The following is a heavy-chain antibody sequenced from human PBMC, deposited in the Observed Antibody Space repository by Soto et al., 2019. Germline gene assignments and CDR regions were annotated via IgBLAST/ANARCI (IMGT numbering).Heavy chain of an antibody. Sequence: QVQLVQSGAEVKKPGSSVKVSCKASGGTFSNYTISWVRQAPGQGLEGMGRIIPILGIANYAQKFQGRVTSTADKSTSTAYMELTSLRSEDTAVYYCARVAEMGTVTKGYYYHMDGWGKGTTVTVSS. J-gene: IGHJ6*03. V-gene: IGHV1-69*02. CDR1: GGTFSNYT. D-gene: IGHD4-17*01. CDR3: ARVAEMGTVTKGYYYHMDG. CDR2: IIPILGIA.